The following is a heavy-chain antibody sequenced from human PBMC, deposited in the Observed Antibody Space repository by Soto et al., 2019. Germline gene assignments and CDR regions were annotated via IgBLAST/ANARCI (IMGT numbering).Heavy chain of an antibody. CDR3: ARHGYSYGGGYFDN. D-gene: IGHD5-18*01. Sequence: EVQLVESGGGLVQPGGSLRLSCAASGFTVSSNYMSWVRQAPGKGLEWVSVIYSGGSAYYADSVKGRFTISRDNSKNTLYLQMNSLRAEDTAVYYCARHGYSYGGGYFDNWGQGTLVTVSS. CDR1: GFTVSSNY. V-gene: IGHV3-66*04. CDR2: IYSGGSA. J-gene: IGHJ4*02.